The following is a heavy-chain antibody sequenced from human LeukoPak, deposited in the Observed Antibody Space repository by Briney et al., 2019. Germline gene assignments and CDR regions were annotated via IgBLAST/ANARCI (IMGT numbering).Heavy chain of an antibody. D-gene: IGHD2-15*01. Sequence: SVKVSCTASGGTFSSYAISWVRQAPGQGLEWMERIIPILGIANYAQKFQGRVTITADKSTSTAYMELSSLRSEDTAVYYCARAGTVVVAENWFDPWGQGTLVTVSS. CDR3: ARAGTVVVAENWFDP. CDR1: GGTFSSYA. CDR2: IIPILGIA. J-gene: IGHJ5*02. V-gene: IGHV1-69*04.